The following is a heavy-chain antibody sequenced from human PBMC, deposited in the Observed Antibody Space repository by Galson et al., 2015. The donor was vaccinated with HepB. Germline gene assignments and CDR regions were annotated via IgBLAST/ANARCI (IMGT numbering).Heavy chain of an antibody. D-gene: IGHD3-10*02. Sequence: SVTVSCKASGSTFTTYYIHWVRQAPGQGFEWMGIINPSGGRTTYAQKFQGRLSMTTDTSTNTIYMELSSLRSEDTAIYFCARDVSEGSQQYPLICPSASDYWGQGTLVTVSS. CDR2: INPSGGRT. CDR3: ARDVSEGSQQYPLICPSASDY. J-gene: IGHJ4*02. CDR1: GSTFTTYY. V-gene: IGHV1-46*01.